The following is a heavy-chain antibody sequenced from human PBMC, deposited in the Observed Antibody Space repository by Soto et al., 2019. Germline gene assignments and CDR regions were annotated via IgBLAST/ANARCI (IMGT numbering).Heavy chain of an antibody. Sequence: GGSLRLSCEASGFTFKDYYMSWIRQAPGKGLEWVSYISTTGSTIYYADFVKGRFTISRDNAKNSLYLQMNSLRAEDTAIYYCAREQATYDSWGQGTLVTVSS. CDR1: GFTFKDYY. CDR2: ISTTGSTI. V-gene: IGHV3-11*01. J-gene: IGHJ4*02. CDR3: AREQATYDS.